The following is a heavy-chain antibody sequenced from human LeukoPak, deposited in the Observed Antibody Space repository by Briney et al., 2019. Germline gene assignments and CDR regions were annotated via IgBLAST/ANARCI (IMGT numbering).Heavy chain of an antibody. CDR1: GFTFSSYA. V-gene: IGHV3-30*04. J-gene: IGHJ4*02. CDR3: ARDPLGTRPGFDY. D-gene: IGHD1-1*01. Sequence: GGSLRLSCAASGFTFSSYAIHWVRHAPGKGLEWVEVISYDGSNKYYADSVKGRFTISRDNSKNTLYLQMNSLRAEDAAVYYCARDPLGTRPGFDYWGQGTLVTVSS. CDR2: ISYDGSNK.